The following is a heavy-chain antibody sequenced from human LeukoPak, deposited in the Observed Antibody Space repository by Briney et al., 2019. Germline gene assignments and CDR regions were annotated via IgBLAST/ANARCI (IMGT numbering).Heavy chain of an antibody. CDR2: INPFAGDI. Sequence: ASVKVSCKAPGYTFTSYYMHWVRQAPGQGLEWMGIINPFAGDINYAQKFQDRVTMTRDTSTSTVSMELNSLRSEDTALYYCARSDLLTGSPLFYWGQGTLVTVSS. CDR3: ARSDLLTGSPLFY. J-gene: IGHJ4*02. CDR1: GYTFTSYY. D-gene: IGHD3-9*01. V-gene: IGHV1-46*01.